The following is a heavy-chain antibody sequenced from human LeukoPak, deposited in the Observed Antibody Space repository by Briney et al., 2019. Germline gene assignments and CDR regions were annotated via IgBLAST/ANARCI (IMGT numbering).Heavy chain of an antibody. D-gene: IGHD7-27*01. CDR2: IHPGRGDT. CDR1: GYTFTDHY. J-gene: IGHJ4*02. CDR3: ARDHNWGPDY. Sequence: ASLRVSCTALGYTFTDHYFHWLRQAPGQGLEWMGWIHPGRGDTNYAQKFQGRVSLTRDTSISTAYMELSRLTSDDTAVYYCARDHNWGPDYWGQGTLVSVSS. V-gene: IGHV1-2*02.